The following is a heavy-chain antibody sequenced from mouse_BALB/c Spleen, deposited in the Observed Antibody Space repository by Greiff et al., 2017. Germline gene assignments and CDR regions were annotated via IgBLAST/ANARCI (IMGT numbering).Heavy chain of an antibody. CDR1: GYSFTGYT. J-gene: IGHJ2*01. D-gene: IGHD2-3*01. CDR2: INPYNGDT. CDR3: ARGDGHYFDY. V-gene: IGHV1-20*02. Sequence: VQLQQSGPELVKPGASMKISCKASGYSFTGYTMNWVMQSHGKSLEWIGRINPYNGDTFYNQKFKGKATLTVDKSSSTAHMELRSLASEDSAVYYCARGDGHYFDYWGQGTTLTVSS.